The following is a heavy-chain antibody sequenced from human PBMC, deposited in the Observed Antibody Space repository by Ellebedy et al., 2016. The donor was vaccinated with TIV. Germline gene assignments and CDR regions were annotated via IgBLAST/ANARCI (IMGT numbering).Heavy chain of an antibody. CDR3: ASTTSSYIRFNP. D-gene: IGHD6-6*01. CDR2: IYYSGST. J-gene: IGHJ5*02. CDR1: GGSISSGGYY. V-gene: IGHV4-61*08. Sequence: SETLSLTXTVSGGSISSGGYYWSWIRQPPGKGLEWIGYIYYSGSTYYNPSLKSRVTISVDTSKNQFSLKLSSVTAADTAVYYCASTTSSYIRFNPWGQGTLVTVSS.